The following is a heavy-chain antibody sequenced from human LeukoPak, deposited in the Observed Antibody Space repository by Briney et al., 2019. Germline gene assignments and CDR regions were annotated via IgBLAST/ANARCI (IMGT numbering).Heavy chain of an antibody. CDR2: INPNSGGT. J-gene: IGHJ4*02. CDR3: ARARAESNQQLLDY. Sequence: ASVKVSCKASGYTFTGYYMHWVRQAPGQGLEWMGWINPNSGGTNYAQKFQGRVTMTRDMSTSTVYMELSSLRSEDTAVYYCARARAESNQQLLDYWGQGTLVTVSS. CDR1: GYTFTGYY. V-gene: IGHV1-2*02. D-gene: IGHD6-13*01.